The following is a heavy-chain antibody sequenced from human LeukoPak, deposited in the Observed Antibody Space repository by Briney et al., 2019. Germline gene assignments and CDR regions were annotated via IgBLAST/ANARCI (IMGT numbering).Heavy chain of an antibody. D-gene: IGHD3-22*01. CDR2: IKQDGSER. J-gene: IGHJ4*02. V-gene: IGHV3-7*03. Sequence: GGSLRLSCAASGFTFSIYWMSWVRQAPGKGLEWVANIKQDGSERYYVDSVKGRFTLSRDNAKNSLYLQMNRLRAEDTAVYYCARDRWSYDPQGGFDCWGQGTLVTVSS. CDR3: ARDRWSYDPQGGFDC. CDR1: GFTFSIYW.